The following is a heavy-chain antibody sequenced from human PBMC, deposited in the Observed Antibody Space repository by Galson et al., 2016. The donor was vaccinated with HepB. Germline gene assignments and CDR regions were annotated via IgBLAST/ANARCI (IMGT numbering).Heavy chain of an antibody. J-gene: IGHJ4*02. D-gene: IGHD3-22*01. V-gene: IGHV1-18*01. CDR1: GYTFTSYA. CDR3: ARVPTYFYDSSSYYYYHYFDC. Sequence: SVKVSCKASGYTFTSYAISWVRQAPGQGLEWMGWISASNGHTNNAQKLQGRVIMTTDTSTNTAYMELRSLRSDDTAVYYCARVPTYFYDSSSYYYYHYFDCWGQGTLVTVSS. CDR2: ISASNGHT.